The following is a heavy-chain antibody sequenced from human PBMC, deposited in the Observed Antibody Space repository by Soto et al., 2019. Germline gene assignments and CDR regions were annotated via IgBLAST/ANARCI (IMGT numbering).Heavy chain of an antibody. D-gene: IGHD6-6*01. CDR2: IYPGDSDT. CDR1: GYSFTSYW. J-gene: IGHJ4*02. CDR3: ARHNVAARTRYYFDY. Sequence: GESLKISCKGSGYSFTSYWIGWVRQVPGKGLEWMGIIYPGDSDTRYSPSFQGQVTISADKSISTAYLQWSSLKASDTAMYYCARHNVAARTRYYFDYWGQGTLVTVSS. V-gene: IGHV5-51*01.